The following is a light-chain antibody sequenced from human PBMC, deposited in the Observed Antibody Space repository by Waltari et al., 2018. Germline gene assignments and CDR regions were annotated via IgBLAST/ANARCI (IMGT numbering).Light chain of an antibody. Sequence: DIVMTQSPDSLAVSLGERATINCKSRPRVLYRSNNKNYLAWYQQKPGQPPKLLIYWASTRESGVPDRFSGSGSGTDFTLTISSLQAEDVAVYYCQQYYSTPPYAFGQGTKLEIK. V-gene: IGKV4-1*01. CDR3: QQYYSTPPYA. CDR2: WAS. J-gene: IGKJ2*01. CDR1: PRVLYRSNNKNY.